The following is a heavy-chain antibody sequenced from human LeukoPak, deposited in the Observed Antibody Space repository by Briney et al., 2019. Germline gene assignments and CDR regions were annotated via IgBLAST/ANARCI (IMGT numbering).Heavy chain of an antibody. J-gene: IGHJ5*02. CDR3: ARVAYYGSGSSCFDP. CDR1: GYTFISYG. V-gene: IGHV1-18*04. D-gene: IGHD3-10*01. CDR2: ISAYNGNT. Sequence: ASVKVSCKASGYTFISYGISWVRQAPGQGLEWMGWISAYNGNTNYAQKLQGRVTMTTDTSTSTAYMELRSLRSDDTAVYYCARVAYYGSGSSCFDPWGQGTLVTVSS.